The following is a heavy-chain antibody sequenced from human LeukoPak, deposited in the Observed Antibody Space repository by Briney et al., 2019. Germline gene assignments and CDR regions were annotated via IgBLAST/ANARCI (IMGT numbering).Heavy chain of an antibody. CDR2: IKQDGSEK. CDR1: GGSFRGYY. J-gene: IGHJ5*02. CDR3: ARDDLLHRNWFDP. V-gene: IGHV3-7*01. D-gene: IGHD3-22*01. Sequence: ETLSLTCAVYGGSFRGYYWSWVRQAPGKGLEWVANIKQDGSEKYYVDSVKGRFTISRDNAKNSLYLQMNSLRAEDTAVYYCARDDLLHRNWFDPWGQGTLITVSS.